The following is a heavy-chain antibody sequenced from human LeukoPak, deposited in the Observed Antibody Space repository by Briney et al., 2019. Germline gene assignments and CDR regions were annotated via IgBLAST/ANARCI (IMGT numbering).Heavy chain of an antibody. J-gene: IGHJ4*02. CDR3: TTIRGFCSGRSCLGY. V-gene: IGHV3-15*01. CDR1: GFTFSHAW. D-gene: IGHD2-15*01. CDR2: IKSKIDGGTT. Sequence: GGSLRLSCAVSGFTFSHAWMSWVRQAPGKGLEWVGRIKSKIDGGTTDYGAPVKGRFTISRDDSKNTLYLQMNSLKSEDTAVYYCTTIRGFCSGRSCLGYWGQGTLVTVSS.